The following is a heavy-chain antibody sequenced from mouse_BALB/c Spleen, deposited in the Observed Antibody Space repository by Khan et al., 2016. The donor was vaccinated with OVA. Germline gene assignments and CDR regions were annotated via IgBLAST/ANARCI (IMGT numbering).Heavy chain of an antibody. CDR2: INPSNGYT. Sequence: VQLQESGAELARPGASVKMSCKASGYTFISYTIHWIKKRPGQGLEWIGYINPSNGYTNYNQKFKDKATLTTDKSSTTAYLQLSSLTSDDSAVDNCVRDGAYHRNDGWFAYWGQGTLVTVSA. D-gene: IGHD2-14*01. J-gene: IGHJ3*01. V-gene: IGHV1-4*01. CDR1: GYTFISYT. CDR3: VRDGAYHRNDGWFAY.